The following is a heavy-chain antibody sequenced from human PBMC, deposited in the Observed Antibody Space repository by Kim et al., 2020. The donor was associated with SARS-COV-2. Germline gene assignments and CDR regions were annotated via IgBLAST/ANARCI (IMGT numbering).Heavy chain of an antibody. CDR1: EFTFSNYW. CDR3: ARELKIDPSSPRQYDALDM. J-gene: IGHJ3*02. D-gene: IGHD4-4*01. Sequence: GGSLRLSCAASEFTFSNYWMHWVRQMPGQGLEWVSRIKSDGSSKDYADSVKGRFRITRDNAWNKMYLEMNGLRVEDTAVYYCARELKIDPSSPRQYDALDMWGQGTMVTVSX. V-gene: IGHV3-74*01. CDR2: IKSDGSSK.